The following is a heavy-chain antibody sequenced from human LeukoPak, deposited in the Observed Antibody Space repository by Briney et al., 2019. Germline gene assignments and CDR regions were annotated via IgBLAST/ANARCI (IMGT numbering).Heavy chain of an antibody. J-gene: IGHJ4*02. CDR3: ARGFGGYCSSTSCLVTIDY. CDR1: GFTFSSYT. V-gene: IGHV3-21*01. Sequence: GGSLRLSCAASGFTFSSYTMNWVRQAPGKGPEWVSSTCSTRTYICYADSVKGRFTISRDNAKNSVYLQMDSLRAEDTAVYYCARGFGGYCSSTSCLVTIDYWGQGIPVNVSS. D-gene: IGHD2-2*01. CDR2: TCSTRTYI.